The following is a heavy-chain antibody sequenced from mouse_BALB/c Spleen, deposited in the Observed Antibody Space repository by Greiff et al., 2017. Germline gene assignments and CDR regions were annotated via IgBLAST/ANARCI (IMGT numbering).Heavy chain of an antibody. D-gene: IGHD3-3*01. CDR2: ISSGSSTI. Sequence: EVQRVESGGGLVQPGGSRKLSCAASGFTFSSFGMHWVRQAPEKGLEWVAYISSGSSTIYYADTVKGRFTISRDNPKNTLFLQMTSLRSEDTAMYYCARSGLGYYFDYWGQGTTLTVSS. CDR1: GFTFSSFG. J-gene: IGHJ2*01. CDR3: ARSGLGYYFDY. V-gene: IGHV5-17*02.